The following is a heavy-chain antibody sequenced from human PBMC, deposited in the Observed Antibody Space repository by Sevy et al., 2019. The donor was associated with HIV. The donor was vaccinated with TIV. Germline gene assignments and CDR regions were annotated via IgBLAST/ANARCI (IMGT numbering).Heavy chain of an antibody. CDR2: IYPNGGDT. J-gene: IGHJ4*02. CDR1: GYTFAAYY. Sequence: ASVKVSCKTSGYTFAAYYIHSVRQAPGQGPEWLGRIYPNGGDTTFAQKFQGRVTVTMSTSINTVYMELNRLRSDDTTVYYCARGKREEWLLYLDNWGQGTLVTVSS. V-gene: IGHV1-2*06. D-gene: IGHD3-3*01. CDR3: ARGKREEWLLYLDN.